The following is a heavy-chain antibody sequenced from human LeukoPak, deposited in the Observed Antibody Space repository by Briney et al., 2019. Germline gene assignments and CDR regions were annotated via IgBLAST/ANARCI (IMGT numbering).Heavy chain of an antibody. V-gene: IGHV3-30*02. CDR1: GFTFSSYA. D-gene: IGHD2-2*01. CDR3: AKDSVVPAAIVYMDV. J-gene: IGHJ6*03. CDR2: IRYNGDDK. Sequence: PGGSLRLSCAASGFTFSSYAMSWVRQAPGKGLEWVAFIRYNGDDKYYADSVKGRFTVSRDNSKNTLYLQMNSLRAEDTAVYYCAKDSVVPAAIVYMDVWGKGTTVTVSS.